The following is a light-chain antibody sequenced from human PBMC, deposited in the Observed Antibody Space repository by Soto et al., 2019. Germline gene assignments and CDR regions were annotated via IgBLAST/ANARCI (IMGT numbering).Light chain of an antibody. Sequence: DIQMTQSPSSLSASVGDRVTITCRASQSISSYLNWYQQKPGKAPKLLIYAASSLQSGVPSRFSGSVYGTAFTLTISSLQPEDFATYYCQQSYCTPYTFGQGTKPEIK. J-gene: IGKJ2*01. CDR1: QSISSY. CDR2: AAS. V-gene: IGKV1-39*01. CDR3: QQSYCTPYT.